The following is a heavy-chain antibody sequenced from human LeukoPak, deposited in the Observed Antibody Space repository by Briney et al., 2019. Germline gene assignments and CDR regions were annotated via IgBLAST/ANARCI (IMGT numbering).Heavy chain of an antibody. D-gene: IGHD1-26*01. CDR1: GGSISSGGYS. CDR2: IYHSGST. CDR3: ARDGSIRGYYYGMDV. V-gene: IGHV4-30-2*01. Sequence: SETLSLTCAVSGGSISSGGYSWSWIRQPPGKGLEWIGYIYHSGSTYYNPSLKSGVTISVDSSTTQFSLKLSSVTAADTAVYYCARDGSIRGYYYGMDVWGQGTTVTVSS. J-gene: IGHJ6*02.